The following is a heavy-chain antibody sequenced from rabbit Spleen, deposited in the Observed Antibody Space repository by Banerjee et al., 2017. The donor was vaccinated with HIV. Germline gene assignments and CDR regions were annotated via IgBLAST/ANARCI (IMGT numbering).Heavy chain of an antibody. CDR3: VRGASISGYYSL. J-gene: IGHJ6*01. D-gene: IGHD1-1*01. V-gene: IGHV1S40*01. Sequence: QSLEESGGDLVKPGASLTLTCTASGFSFSAGYYMSWVRQAPGKGLEWIACIDAGSSGITYYASWAKGRFTISKTSSTTVTLQMTSLTAADTATYFCVRGASISGYYSLWGQGTLVTVS. CDR1: GFSFSAGYY. CDR2: IDAGSSGIT.